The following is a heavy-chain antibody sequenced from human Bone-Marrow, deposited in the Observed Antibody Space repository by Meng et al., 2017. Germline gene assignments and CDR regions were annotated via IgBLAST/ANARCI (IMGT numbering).Heavy chain of an antibody. V-gene: IGHV3-53*05. Sequence: GESLKISCAASGFTVSSNYMSWVRQAPGKGLEWVSVIYSGGSTYYADSVKGRFTISRDNSKNTLYLQMNSLRAEDTAVYYCARGDLVGATRGHWYFDLWGRGTLVTVSS. CDR1: GFTVSSNY. CDR2: IYSGGST. J-gene: IGHJ2*01. D-gene: IGHD1-26*01. CDR3: ARGDLVGATRGHWYFDL.